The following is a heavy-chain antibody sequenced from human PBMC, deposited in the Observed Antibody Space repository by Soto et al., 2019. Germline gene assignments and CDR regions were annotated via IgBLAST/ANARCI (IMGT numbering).Heavy chain of an antibody. J-gene: IGHJ4*02. CDR2: ISGSGGST. CDR1: GFTFSSYA. Sequence: PGGSLRLSCAASGFTFSSYAMSWVRQAPGKGLEWVSAISGSGGSTYYADSVKGRFTISRDNSKNTLYLQMNSLRAEDTAVYYYAKLPRFLEWSDYWGQGTLVTVSS. D-gene: IGHD3-3*01. V-gene: IGHV3-23*01. CDR3: AKLPRFLEWSDY.